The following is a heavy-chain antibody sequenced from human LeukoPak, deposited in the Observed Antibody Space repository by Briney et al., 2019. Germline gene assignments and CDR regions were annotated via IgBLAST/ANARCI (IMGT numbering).Heavy chain of an antibody. D-gene: IGHD1-26*01. CDR1: GYTFTSYG. CDR2: ISAYNGNT. CDR3: ARDDLELSGRDDAFDI. V-gene: IGHV1-18*01. Sequence: ASVKVSCKASGYTFTSYGISWVRQAPGQGLEWMGWISAYNGNTNYAQKLQGRVTMTRDMSTSTVYMELSSLRSEDTAVYYCARDDLELSGRDDAFDIWGQGAMVTVSS. J-gene: IGHJ3*02.